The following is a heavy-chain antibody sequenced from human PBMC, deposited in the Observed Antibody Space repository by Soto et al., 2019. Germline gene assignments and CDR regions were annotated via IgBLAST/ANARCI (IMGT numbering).Heavy chain of an antibody. CDR3: ARALRYCSGGSCYVP. D-gene: IGHD2-15*01. CDR1: GYTFTGYY. J-gene: IGHJ5*02. Sequence: GASVKVSCKASGYTFTGYYMHWVRQAPGQGLEWMGLINPNSGGTNYAQKFQGRVTMTRDTSISTAYMELSRLRSDDTAVYYCARALRYCSGGSCYVPWGQGTLVTVSS. V-gene: IGHV1-2*02. CDR2: INPNSGGT.